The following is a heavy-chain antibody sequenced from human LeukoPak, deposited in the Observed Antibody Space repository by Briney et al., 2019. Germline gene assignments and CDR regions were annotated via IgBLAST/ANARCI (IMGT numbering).Heavy chain of an antibody. V-gene: IGHV4-59*01. CDR1: GGSMSTYY. J-gene: IGHJ3*02. Sequence: SETLSLTCTVSGGSMSTYYWSWIRQPPGKGLEWIGYIYYSGSTNYNPSLKSRVTISVDTSKNQFSLKLSSVTAADTAVYYCARTGWRDSSGWDAFDIWGQGTMVTVSS. D-gene: IGHD3-22*01. CDR3: ARTGWRDSSGWDAFDI. CDR2: IYYSGST.